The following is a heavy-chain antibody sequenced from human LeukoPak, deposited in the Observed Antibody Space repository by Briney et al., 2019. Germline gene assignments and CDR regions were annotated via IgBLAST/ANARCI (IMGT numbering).Heavy chain of an antibody. CDR1: GFTVSSNY. CDR2: IYSGGST. V-gene: IGHV3-53*01. J-gene: IGHJ4*02. D-gene: IGHD3-22*01. CDR3: ARDIYDSSGYYSDY. Sequence: PGGSLRLSCAASGFTVSSNYMSWVRQAPGKGLEWVSLIYSGGSTYYADSVKGRFTISRDKSKNTLYLQMNSLRAEDTAIYHCARDIYDSSGYYSDYWGQGTLVTVSS.